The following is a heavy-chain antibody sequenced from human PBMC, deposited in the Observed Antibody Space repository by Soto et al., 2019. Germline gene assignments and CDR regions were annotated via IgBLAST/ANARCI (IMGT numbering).Heavy chain of an antibody. D-gene: IGHD6-19*01. V-gene: IGHV3-33*01. CDR2: IWYDGSNK. CDR3: ARDEGIASSGWYGDYYGTDV. CDR1: GFTFSSYG. J-gene: IGHJ6*02. Sequence: GGSLRLSCAASGFTFSSYGMHWVRQAPGKGLEWVAVIWYDGSNKYYADSVKGRFTISRDNSKNTLYLQMNSLRAEDTAVYYCARDEGIASSGWYGDYYGTDVWGQGTTVTVSS.